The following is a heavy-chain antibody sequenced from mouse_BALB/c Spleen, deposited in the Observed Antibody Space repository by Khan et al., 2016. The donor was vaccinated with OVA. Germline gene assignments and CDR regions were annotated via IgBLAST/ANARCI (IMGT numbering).Heavy chain of an antibody. Sequence: QVQLKESGPGLVAPSQSLSITCTVSGFSLTTFGVNWVRQPPGKGLGWLGVIWGDGNINYLSALKSRLSISKDNSKSQVFLKLNSLQTDDSGTYYCARFATATGNYYVMDFWGQGASVTVSS. J-gene: IGHJ4*01. V-gene: IGHV2-3*01. CDR3: ARFATATGNYYVMDF. CDR1: GFSLTTFG. D-gene: IGHD1-2*01. CDR2: IWGDGNI.